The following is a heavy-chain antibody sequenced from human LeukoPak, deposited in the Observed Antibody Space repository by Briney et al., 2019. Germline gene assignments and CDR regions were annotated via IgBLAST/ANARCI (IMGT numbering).Heavy chain of an antibody. J-gene: IGHJ4*02. V-gene: IGHV4-61*02. CDR2: INTSGST. D-gene: IGHD6-13*01. CDR1: GGSISSGSYF. CDR3: AREGYTSSWYSGYYYFDY. Sequence: SSETLSLTCTVSGGSISSGSYFWTWIRQPAGKGLEWIGRINTSGSTNYNPSLKSRVTISVDTSKNQFSPKLSPVTAADTAVFYCAREGYTSSWYSGYYYFDYWGQGTLVTVSS.